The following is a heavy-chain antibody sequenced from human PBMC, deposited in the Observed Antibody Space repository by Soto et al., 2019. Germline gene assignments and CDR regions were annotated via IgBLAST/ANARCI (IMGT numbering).Heavy chain of an antibody. CDR1: GYTFTGYY. D-gene: IGHD3-22*01. Sequence: ASVKVSCKASGYTFTGYYMHWVRQAPGQGLEWMGWINPNSGGTNYAQKFQGWVTMTRDTSISTAYMELSRLRSDDTAVYYCAREVRTYYYDSSGYRPRPRYPAFDIWGKGTMVTVSS. CDR3: AREVRTYYYDSSGYRPRPRYPAFDI. J-gene: IGHJ3*02. V-gene: IGHV1-2*04. CDR2: INPNSGGT.